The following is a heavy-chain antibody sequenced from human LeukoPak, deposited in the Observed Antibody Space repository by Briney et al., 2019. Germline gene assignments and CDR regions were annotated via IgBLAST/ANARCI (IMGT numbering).Heavy chain of an antibody. CDR1: GYTFTSYG. V-gene: IGHV1-18*01. D-gene: IGHD2-15*01. J-gene: IGHJ5*02. CDR2: ISAYDGNT. CDR3: ARDPMRGCYLNWFDP. Sequence: ASVKVSCKASGYTFTSYGISWVRQAPGQGLEWMGWISAYDGNTNYAQKLQGRVTMTTDTSTSTAYMELRSLRSDDTAVYYCARDPMRGCYLNWFDPWGQGTLVTVSS.